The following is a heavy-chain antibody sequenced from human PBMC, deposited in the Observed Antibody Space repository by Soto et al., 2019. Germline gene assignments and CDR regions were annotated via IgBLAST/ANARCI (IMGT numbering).Heavy chain of an antibody. CDR3: AHSASVPCCYYFDS. Sequence: GPTLVNRTQTLTLTCTFSGFSLSSIGVAVGWIRQPPGKALEWLALLYWNDDRRYSPSLKSRLTITKDTSKNQVVLTMTNMDPADTATYYCAHSASVPCCYYFDSWGQGTLVTVSS. CDR2: LYWNDDR. CDR1: GFSLSSIGVA. J-gene: IGHJ4*02. V-gene: IGHV2-5*01. D-gene: IGHD1-26*01.